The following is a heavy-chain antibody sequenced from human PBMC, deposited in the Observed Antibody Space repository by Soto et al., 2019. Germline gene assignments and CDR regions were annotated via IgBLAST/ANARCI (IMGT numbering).Heavy chain of an antibody. V-gene: IGHV3-21*01. Sequence: GGSLRLSCAASAFTFSSYSMNWVRQVPGKGLEWVSSISPTSTYIYYADSMKGRFTISRDNAKNSLYLQMNSLRAEDTAVYYCARSTMGPDGYNYGYVYYYGMDVWGQGTTVTVSS. D-gene: IGHD5-18*01. CDR2: ISPTSTYI. CDR1: AFTFSSYS. J-gene: IGHJ6*02. CDR3: ARSTMGPDGYNYGYVYYYGMDV.